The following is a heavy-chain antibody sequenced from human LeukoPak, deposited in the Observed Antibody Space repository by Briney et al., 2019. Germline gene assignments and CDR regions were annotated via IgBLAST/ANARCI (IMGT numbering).Heavy chain of an antibody. CDR2: IKSKTDGGTT. J-gene: IGHJ5*02. D-gene: IGHD2-15*01. CDR1: GFTFSNAW. CDR3: TTDQGRGYCSGGSCYSLWWFDP. Sequence: GGSLRLSCAASGFTFSNAWMSWVRQAPGKGLEWVGRIKSKTDGGTTDYAAPVKGRFTISRDDSKNTLYLQMNSLKTEDTAVYYCTTDQGRGYCSGGSCYSLWWFDPWGQGTLVTVS. V-gene: IGHV3-15*01.